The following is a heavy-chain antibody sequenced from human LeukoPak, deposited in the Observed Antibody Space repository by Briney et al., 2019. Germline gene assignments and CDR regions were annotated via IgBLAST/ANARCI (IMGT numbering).Heavy chain of an antibody. D-gene: IGHD4-17*01. CDR3: ARETIYGDDFDY. CDR1: GGSISSSNW. Sequence: SGTLSLTCAVSGGSISSSNWWSWVRQPPGKGLEWIGEIYHSGGANYKPSLKSRVTMSVDTSKNHFSLKLSSVTAADTAVYYCARETIYGDDFDYWGQGTLVTVSS. CDR2: IYHSGGA. J-gene: IGHJ4*02. V-gene: IGHV4-4*02.